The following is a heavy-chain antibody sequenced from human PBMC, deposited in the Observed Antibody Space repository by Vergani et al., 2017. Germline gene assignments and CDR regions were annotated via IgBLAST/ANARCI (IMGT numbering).Heavy chain of an antibody. CDR1: GFTFSSYS. Sequence: EVQLVESGGGLVKPGGSLRLSCAASGFTFSSYSMNWVRQAPGKGLEWVSSISSSSSYIYYADSVKGRFTISRENAKNSLYLQMNSLRAEDTAVYYCARTRPGLHKGMDVWGQGTTVTVSS. D-gene: IGHD5-18*01. CDR3: ARTRPGLHKGMDV. CDR2: ISSSSSYI. J-gene: IGHJ6*02. V-gene: IGHV3-21*01.